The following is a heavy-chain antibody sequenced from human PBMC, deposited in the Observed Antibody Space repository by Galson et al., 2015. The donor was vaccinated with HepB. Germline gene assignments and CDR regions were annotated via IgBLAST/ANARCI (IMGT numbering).Heavy chain of an antibody. J-gene: IGHJ4*02. V-gene: IGHV3-11*05. CDR2: ITSSGTYT. Sequence: SLRLSCAASGFTFSDHYMSWIRQAPGKGLEWVSYITSSGTYTNYADSVKGRFTISRDNAKNSLYLQMNSLRAEDTAVYYCARDTRGRVGVLDYWGQGTLVTVSS. CDR1: GFTFSDHY. CDR3: ARDTRGRVGVLDY. D-gene: IGHD1-26*01.